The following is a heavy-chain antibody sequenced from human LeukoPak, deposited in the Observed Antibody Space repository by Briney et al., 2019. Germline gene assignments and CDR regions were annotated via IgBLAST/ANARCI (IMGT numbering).Heavy chain of an antibody. V-gene: IGHV1-46*01. D-gene: IGHD1-26*01. Sequence: ASVKVSCKASGYSFSTHWMHWVRQAPGQGLEWMGIINPSGGFTSYAQKLQGRVTVTRDMSTSTVYMELSNLRSEDTAVYYSARDQSGEWELLSGWWFDPWGQGTLVTVSS. CDR2: INPSGGFT. CDR3: ARDQSGEWELLSGWWFDP. CDR1: GYSFSTHW. J-gene: IGHJ5*02.